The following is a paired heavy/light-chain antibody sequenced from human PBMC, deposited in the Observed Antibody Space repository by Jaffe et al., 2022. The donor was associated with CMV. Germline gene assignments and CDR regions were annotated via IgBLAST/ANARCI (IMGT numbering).Light chain of an antibody. CDR2: AAS. Sequence: DIQMTQSPSSLSASVGDRVTITCRASESISRYLNWYQQKPGKAPKLLIYAASTLQSAVPLRFSGSGSETDFTLTISSLQPEDFATYYCQQSYSTHKTFGQGTKLEI. CDR1: ESISRY. J-gene: IGKJ2*01. CDR3: QQSYSTHKT. V-gene: IGKV1-39*01.
Heavy chain of an antibody. CDR1: GFSFNSYS. Sequence: EVQLVESGGDLVQPGGSLRLSCAASGFSFNSYSMNWVRQAPGKGLEWVSVISGSGDDKKYAGSVKGRFTISRDNSKNTMDLQMQNLRAEDTAIYYCVRRVQQWSKQEDYYDFWGQGTLVTVSS. J-gene: IGHJ4*02. D-gene: IGHD1-1*01. V-gene: IGHV3-23*04. CDR3: VRRVQQWSKQEDYYDF. CDR2: ISGSGDDK.